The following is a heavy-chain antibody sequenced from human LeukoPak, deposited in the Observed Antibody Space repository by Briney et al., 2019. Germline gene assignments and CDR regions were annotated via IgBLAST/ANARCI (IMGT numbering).Heavy chain of an antibody. J-gene: IGHJ4*02. CDR1: GFTFSSYW. CDR3: AREAFSEYSSSWLDY. CDR2: IKQDGSEK. Sequence: GGTLRLSCAASGFTFSSYWMSWVRQAPGKGLEWVANIKQDGSEKYYVDSVKGRFTISRDNAKNSLYLQMNSLRAEDTAVYYCAREAFSEYSSSWLDYWGQGTLVTVSS. D-gene: IGHD6-13*01. V-gene: IGHV3-7*01.